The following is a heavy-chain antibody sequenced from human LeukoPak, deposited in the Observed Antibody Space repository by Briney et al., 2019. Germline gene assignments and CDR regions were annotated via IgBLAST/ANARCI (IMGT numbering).Heavy chain of an antibody. D-gene: IGHD3-16*02. J-gene: IGHJ4*02. CDR1: GFIFDDYA. Sequence: GGSLRLSCAASGFIFDDYAMHWVRQAPGKGLEWVSGISWNSGAIGYADSVKGRFTISGDNAKNSLYLQMNSLRAEDTAVYYCARGPRREAGGVIVGFDYWGQGTLVTVSS. CDR2: ISWNSGAI. CDR3: ARGPRREAGGVIVGFDY. V-gene: IGHV3-9*01.